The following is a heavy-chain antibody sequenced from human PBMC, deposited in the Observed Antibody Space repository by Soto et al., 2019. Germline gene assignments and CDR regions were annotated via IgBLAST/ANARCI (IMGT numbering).Heavy chain of an antibody. CDR2: IIPMLGIA. Sequence: QVQLVQSGAEVKKPGSSVKVSCKDSGGTFSTYSMFSVRQAPGQGPEWMGRIIPMLGIANYAQRFQDRVTITADKSTATAYMELSSLRSEDTALYYCSIGSWSGEVFDIWGQGTMVTVSS. CDR3: SIGSWSGEVFDI. V-gene: IGHV1-69*02. J-gene: IGHJ3*02. CDR1: GGTFSTYS. D-gene: IGHD2-21*01.